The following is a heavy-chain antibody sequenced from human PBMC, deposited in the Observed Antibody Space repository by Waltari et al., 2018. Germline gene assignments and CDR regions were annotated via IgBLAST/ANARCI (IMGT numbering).Heavy chain of an antibody. D-gene: IGHD3-10*01. CDR3: ARDPAFGAFDF. CDR1: GFSFSGSW. Sequence: EVQLLESGGGLVQPGGSLRLSCAASGFSFSGSWMTWVRRAPGKGMEWVAELNPDAGGEYYVDSVNARFTISRDNTTNSLYLQMNSLRPDDTAVYFCARDPAFGAFDFWGQGTVVTVSS. CDR2: LNPDAGGE. J-gene: IGHJ3*01. V-gene: IGHV3-7*01.